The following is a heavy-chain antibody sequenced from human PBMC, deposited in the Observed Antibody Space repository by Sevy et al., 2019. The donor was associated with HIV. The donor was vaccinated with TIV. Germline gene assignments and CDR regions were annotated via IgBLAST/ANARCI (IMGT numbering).Heavy chain of an antibody. CDR2: ISGSGGST. V-gene: IGHV3-23*01. CDR3: AKDPPYIVVVPAAESGRHFDY. D-gene: IGHD2-2*01. J-gene: IGHJ4*02. Sequence: GGSLRLSCAASGFTFSSYAMSWVRQAPGKGLEWVSAISGSGGSTYYADSVKGRFTISRDNSKNTLYLKMNSLRAEDTAVYYCAKDPPYIVVVPAAESGRHFDYWGQGTLVTVSS. CDR1: GFTFSSYA.